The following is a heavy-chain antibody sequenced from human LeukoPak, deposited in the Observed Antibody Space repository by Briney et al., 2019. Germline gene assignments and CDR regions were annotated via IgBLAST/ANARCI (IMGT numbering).Heavy chain of an antibody. Sequence: ASVKVSCKASGGTFSSYAISWVRQAPGHGLEWMGRIIPIFGTATYAQKFQGRVTITTDESTRTAYMELSSLRSEDTAVYYCARDPGYYYDSSGYLDYWGQGTLVTVSS. V-gene: IGHV1-69*05. CDR2: IIPIFGTA. CDR1: GGTFSSYA. CDR3: ARDPGYYYDSSGYLDY. D-gene: IGHD3-22*01. J-gene: IGHJ4*02.